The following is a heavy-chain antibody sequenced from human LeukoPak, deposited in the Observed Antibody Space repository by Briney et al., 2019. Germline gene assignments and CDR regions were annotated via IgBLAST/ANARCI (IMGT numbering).Heavy chain of an antibody. V-gene: IGHV3-72*01. D-gene: IGHD2-15*01. J-gene: IGHJ3*02. CDR1: GLTLNDHY. CDR2: IGNKANSDTI. Sequence: GGFLRLSCAASGLTLNDHYVDWIRQAPGKGLEWVGRIGNKANSDTIEYAASVKGRFTISRDDSKNSLYLQMNSLRAEDTAVYYCANGHRYCSGGSCSQTGAFDIWGQGTMVTVSS. CDR3: ANGHRYCSGGSCSQTGAFDI.